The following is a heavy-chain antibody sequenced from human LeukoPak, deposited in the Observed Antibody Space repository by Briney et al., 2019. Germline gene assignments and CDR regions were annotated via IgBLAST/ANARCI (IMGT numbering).Heavy chain of an antibody. CDR1: GYTFTGYY. CDR3: ARELSSSGYPPY. V-gene: IGHV1-2*02. D-gene: IGHD3-22*01. CDR2: INPNSGGT. Sequence: ASVRVSCKASGYTFTGYYMHWGRQAPGQRLEWMGWINPNSGGTNYAQKFQGRVTITRDTSISTAYMELSRLRADDTAMNYCARELSSSGYPPYWGQGPLVTVSS. J-gene: IGHJ4*02.